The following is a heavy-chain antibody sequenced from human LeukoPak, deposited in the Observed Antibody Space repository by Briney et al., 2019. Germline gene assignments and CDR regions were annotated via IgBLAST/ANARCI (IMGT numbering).Heavy chain of an antibody. J-gene: IGHJ4*02. V-gene: IGHV4-61*08. CDR3: ARGLIMAVAGRGEFHY. CDR2: IYYSGST. Sequence: SETLSLTCTVSGGSISSGGYYWSWIRQHPGKGLEWIGYIYYSGSTNYNPSLRSRVTISVVTSKNQFSLKLSSVTAADTAVYYCARGLIMAVAGRGEFHYWGQGTLVTVSS. D-gene: IGHD6-13*01. CDR1: GGSISSGGYY.